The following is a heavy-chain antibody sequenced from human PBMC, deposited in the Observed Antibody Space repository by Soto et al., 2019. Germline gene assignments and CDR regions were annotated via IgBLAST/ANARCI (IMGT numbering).Heavy chain of an antibody. V-gene: IGHV4-30-4*01. CDR2: VYYTGST. J-gene: IGHJ5*02. D-gene: IGHD2-21*02. CDR1: GASIRSTDYY. Sequence: PSETLSLTCTVSGASIRSTDYYWSWIRQAPGQGLELIGYVYYTGSTYYNPSLMSRLTISVDPSKNQFSLKLTSVTAAETAVYYCVRTARQGAVAPHWFDRWGQGTQVTVSS. CDR3: VRTARQGAVAPHWFDR.